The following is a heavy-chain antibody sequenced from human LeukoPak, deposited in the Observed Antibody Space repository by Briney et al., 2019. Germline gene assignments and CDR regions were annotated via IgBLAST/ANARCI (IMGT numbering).Heavy chain of an antibody. CDR2: ISWNSGSI. V-gene: IGHV3-9*03. D-gene: IGHD6-13*01. CDR1: GFTFDDYA. CDR3: AKDMGPSAAAGTPIDY. J-gene: IGHJ4*02. Sequence: GGSLRLSCAASGFTFDDYAMHWVRQAPGKGLEWVTGISWNSGSIGYADSVKGRFTISRDNAKNSLYLQMNSLRAEDMALYYCAKDMGPSAAAGTPIDYWGQGTLVTVSS.